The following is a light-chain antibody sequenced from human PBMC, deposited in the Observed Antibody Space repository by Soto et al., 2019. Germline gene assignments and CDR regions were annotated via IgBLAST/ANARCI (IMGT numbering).Light chain of an antibody. CDR1: QSVSGSF. V-gene: IGKV3-20*01. CDR2: GAS. J-gene: IGKJ2*01. Sequence: EIVLTQSPGTLSLSPGERATLSCRASQSVSGSFLAWYQQKAGQAPRLLIFGASSRATGIPDRFSGSGSGTDFTLTISRLEPGDFAVYYCQQYGSSSMYTFGQGTKLEIK. CDR3: QQYGSSSMYT.